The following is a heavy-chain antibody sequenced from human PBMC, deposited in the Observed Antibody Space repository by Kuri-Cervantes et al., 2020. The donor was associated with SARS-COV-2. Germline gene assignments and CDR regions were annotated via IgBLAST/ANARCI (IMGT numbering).Heavy chain of an antibody. Sequence: GGSLRLSCAASGFTFSSYSMNWVRQAPGKGLEWVSSISSSSSYIYYADSVKGRFTISRGNAKNSLYLQMNSLRAEDTAVYYCARVGLGGDFDYWGQGTLVTVSS. CDR2: ISSSSSYI. J-gene: IGHJ4*02. CDR1: GFTFSSYS. D-gene: IGHD3-16*01. V-gene: IGHV3-21*01. CDR3: ARVGLGGDFDY.